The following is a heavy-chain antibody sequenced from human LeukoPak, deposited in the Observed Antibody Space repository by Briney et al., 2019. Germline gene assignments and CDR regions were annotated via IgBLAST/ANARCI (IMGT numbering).Heavy chain of an antibody. D-gene: IGHD3-3*01. J-gene: IGHJ6*02. Sequence: SETLSLTCTVSGGSISSGGHYWSWIRQHPGKGLEWIGYINYSGSTYYNPSLKSRVTISVDTSQNQFSLKLSSVTAADTAVYYCARDEAIFGAGYYYGLDVWGQGTTVTVSS. V-gene: IGHV4-31*03. CDR2: INYSGST. CDR3: ARDEAIFGAGYYYGLDV. CDR1: GGSISSGGHY.